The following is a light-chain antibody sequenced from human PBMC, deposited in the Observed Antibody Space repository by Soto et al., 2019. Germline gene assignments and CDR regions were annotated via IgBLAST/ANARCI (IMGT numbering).Light chain of an antibody. V-gene: IGLV2-14*01. J-gene: IGLJ1*01. CDR3: SSYTSSSTYV. CDR2: EVS. Sequence: SSLTQPASVSGSPGQSITISCTGTSSDVGDYNSVSWYQQHPGKAPKLMIYEVSNRPSGVSNRFSGSKSGNTASLTISGLQAEDAADYYCSSYTSSSTYVFGTGTKVTVL. CDR1: SSDVGDYNS.